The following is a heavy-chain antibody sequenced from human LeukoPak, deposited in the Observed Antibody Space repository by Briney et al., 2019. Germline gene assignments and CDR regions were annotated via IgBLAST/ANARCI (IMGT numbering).Heavy chain of an antibody. J-gene: IGHJ4*02. CDR3: ARSSSYSSIGY. CDR2: IYTSGST. D-gene: IGHD6-13*01. V-gene: IGHV4-61*02. CDR1: GGSISSGSYY. Sequence: SETLSLTCTVSGGSISSGSYYWSWIRQPAGKGLEWIGRIYTSGSTNYNPSLKGRVTISVDTSKNQFSLKLSSVTAADTAVYYCARSSSYSSIGYWGQGTLVTVSS.